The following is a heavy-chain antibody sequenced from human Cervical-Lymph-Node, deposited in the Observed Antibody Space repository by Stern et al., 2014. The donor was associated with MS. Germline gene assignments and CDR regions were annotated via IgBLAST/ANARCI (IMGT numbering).Heavy chain of an antibody. D-gene: IGHD3-3*01. Sequence: VQLLESGGGVVQPGRSLRLSCAASGFTFSSYGMHWVRQAPGKGLEWVAVISYDGSHEYAADSVKGRFTISRDNPKSVLYLQLNDLRPEDTAVYYCAKDRVTFLEWLSYFDFWGQGTLVTVSP. V-gene: IGHV3-30*18. CDR2: ISYDGSHE. CDR3: AKDRVTFLEWLSYFDF. J-gene: IGHJ4*02. CDR1: GFTFSSYG.